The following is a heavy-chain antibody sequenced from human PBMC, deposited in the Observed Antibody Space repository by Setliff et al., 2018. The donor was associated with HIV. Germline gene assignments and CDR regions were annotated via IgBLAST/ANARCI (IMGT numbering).Heavy chain of an antibody. D-gene: IGHD5-18*01. Sequence: GASVKVSCKASGYTFTAYYIHWVRQAPGQGLEWMGRINPNSGGTHYAHKFQGRVTMTRDTSISTAYMELSRLTSDDTAVYYCARDIGDTATPDYWGQGTLVTVSS. V-gene: IGHV1-2*06. CDR2: INPNSGGT. CDR1: GYTFTAYY. CDR3: ARDIGDTATPDY. J-gene: IGHJ4*02.